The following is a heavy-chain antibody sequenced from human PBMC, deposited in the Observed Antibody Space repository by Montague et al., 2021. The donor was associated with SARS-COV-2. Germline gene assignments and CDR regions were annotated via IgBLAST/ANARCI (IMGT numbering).Heavy chain of an antibody. CDR2: MYSSGTT. J-gene: IGHJ4*02. CDR1: GGSISSTSFF. V-gene: IGHV4-39*01. CDR3: ARTTSRWFIY. D-gene: IGHD6-19*01. Sequence: SETLSLTCSVSGGSISSTSFFWAWLRPPPGMGLEWFGSMYSSGTTNYTPSLKSRVTISGDTSRNQLTVRLSSVTAADTAVYYCARTTSRWFIYWGQGTLVTVSS.